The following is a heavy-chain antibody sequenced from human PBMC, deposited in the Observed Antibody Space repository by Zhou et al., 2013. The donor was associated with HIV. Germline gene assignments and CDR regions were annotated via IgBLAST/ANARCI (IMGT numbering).Heavy chain of an antibody. V-gene: IGHV1-69*05. J-gene: IGHJ6*03. CDR2: IIPIFGTA. CDR1: GGTFSSYA. D-gene: IGHD3-22*01. CDR3: ARTPRYYYDSSEHYMDV. Sequence: QVQLVQSGAEVKKPGSSVKVSCKASGGTFSSYAISWVRQAPGQGLEWMGGIIPIFGTANYAQKFQGRVTITTDESTSTAYMELSSLRSEDTAVYYCARTPRYYYDSSEHYMDVWGKGTTVTVSS.